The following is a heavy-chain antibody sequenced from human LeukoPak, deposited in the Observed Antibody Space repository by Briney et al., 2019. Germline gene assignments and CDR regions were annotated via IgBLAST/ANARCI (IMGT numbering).Heavy chain of an antibody. CDR2: SRNKASSYTT. Sequence: PGGSLRLSCAASGFKFSDHYIDWVRQAPGKGLEWVGRSRNKASSYTTEYAASVEGRFTISRDVSKSSLYLQMNSLRAEDTAVYYCARDHGSLYSYGYSFDYWGQGTLVTVSP. D-gene: IGHD5-18*01. V-gene: IGHV3-72*01. CDR3: ARDHGSLYSYGYSFDY. J-gene: IGHJ4*02. CDR1: GFKFSDHY.